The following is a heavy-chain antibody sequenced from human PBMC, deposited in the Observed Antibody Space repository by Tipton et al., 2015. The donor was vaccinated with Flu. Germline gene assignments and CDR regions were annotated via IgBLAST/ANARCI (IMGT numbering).Heavy chain of an antibody. V-gene: IGHV4-38-2*01. J-gene: IGHJ5*01. CDR1: GDSIASDYY. CDR2: VHRQGTT. CDR3: ARRDYSNYVSVPKNWSDS. D-gene: IGHD4-11*01. Sequence: TLSLTCSVSGDSIASDYYWAWVRQPPGKGLEWIGNVHRQGTTYYSPSLRCRVAIEVDRSKNQFSLRLNSGNAADTAVYFCARRDYSNYVSVPKNWSDSWGRGILVTVSS.